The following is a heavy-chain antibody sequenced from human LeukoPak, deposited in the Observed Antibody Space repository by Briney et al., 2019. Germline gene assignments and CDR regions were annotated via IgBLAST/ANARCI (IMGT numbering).Heavy chain of an antibody. D-gene: IGHD5-12*01. V-gene: IGHV3-23*01. CDR1: GFTFSSYA. Sequence: GGSLRLSCAASGFTFSSYAMSWVRQAPGKGLEWVSAISGSGGSTYYADSVKGRFTISRDNAKNSLYLQMNSLRAEDTAVYYCARYSGYDDEGEYFDSWGQGTLVTVSS. CDR3: ARYSGYDDEGEYFDS. J-gene: IGHJ4*02. CDR2: ISGSGGST.